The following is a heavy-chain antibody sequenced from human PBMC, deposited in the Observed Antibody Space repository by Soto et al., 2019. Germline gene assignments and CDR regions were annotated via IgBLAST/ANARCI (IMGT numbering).Heavy chain of an antibody. V-gene: IGHV4-39*01. CDR1: GGSIISSSYY. J-gene: IGHJ4*02. Sequence: LSLTCTVSGGSIISSSYYWGWIRQPPGKGLEWIGNIFYSGGTYYNPSLKSRVTLSVDTSKNQFSLKLSSVTAADTAVYYCARSYSGSYFDYWGQGTLVTVSS. CDR2: IFYSGGT. CDR3: ARSYSGSYFDY. D-gene: IGHD1-26*01.